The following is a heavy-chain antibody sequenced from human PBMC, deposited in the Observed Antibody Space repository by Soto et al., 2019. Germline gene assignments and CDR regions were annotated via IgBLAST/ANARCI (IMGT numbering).Heavy chain of an antibody. V-gene: IGHV3-21*06. Sequence: GGSLRLSCAASGFSFRSFYMIWVRQAPGRGLEWVSSISPSSSFLNYADSVKGRFTISRDNAKSSVNLQMNSLRAEDTAVYYCARVGTDYGSGSPYYSDYWGQGTLVTVSS. J-gene: IGHJ4*02. CDR1: GFSFRSFY. D-gene: IGHD3-10*01. CDR3: ARVGTDYGSGSPYYSDY. CDR2: ISPSSSFL.